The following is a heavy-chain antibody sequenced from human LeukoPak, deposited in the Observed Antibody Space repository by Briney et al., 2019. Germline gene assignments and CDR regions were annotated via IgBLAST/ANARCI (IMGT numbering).Heavy chain of an antibody. CDR1: GFTFSSYA. D-gene: IGHD2-15*01. V-gene: IGHV3-23*01. Sequence: PGGSLRLSCAASGFTFSSYAMSWARQAPGKGLEWVSAISGSGGSTYYADSVKGRFTISRDNSKNTLYLQMNSLRAEDTAVYYCAKELGYCSGGSCYSPGYYFDYWGQGTLVTVSS. J-gene: IGHJ4*02. CDR3: AKELGYCSGGSCYSPGYYFDY. CDR2: ISGSGGST.